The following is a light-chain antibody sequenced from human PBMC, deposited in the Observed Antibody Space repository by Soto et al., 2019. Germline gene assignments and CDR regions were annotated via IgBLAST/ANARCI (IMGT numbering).Light chain of an antibody. V-gene: IGKV3-15*01. CDR3: QQYNDWPPWT. CDR2: DTF. Sequence: EIVLTQSPAILSVSPGERATLSRRASQSVTSNLAWYRQRPGQAPRLLIYDTFRRATGVPARFSGSGSGTEFTLTISSLQSEDFAVYYCQQYNDWPPWTFGQGTKVDIK. J-gene: IGKJ1*01. CDR1: QSVTSN.